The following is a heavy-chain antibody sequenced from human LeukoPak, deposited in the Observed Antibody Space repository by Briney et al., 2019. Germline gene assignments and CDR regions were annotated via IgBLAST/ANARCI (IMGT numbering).Heavy chain of an antibody. CDR2: ISGSGGST. V-gene: IGHV3-23*01. D-gene: IGHD2-15*01. Sequence: GGSLRLSCAASGFTFSGYAMSWVRQAPGKGLEWVSAISGSGGSTYYADSVKGRFTISRDNSKNTLYLQMNSLRAEDTAVYYCAKDLLGYCSGGSCSPLGYWGQGTLVTVSS. J-gene: IGHJ4*02. CDR1: GFTFSGYA. CDR3: AKDLLGYCSGGSCSPLGY.